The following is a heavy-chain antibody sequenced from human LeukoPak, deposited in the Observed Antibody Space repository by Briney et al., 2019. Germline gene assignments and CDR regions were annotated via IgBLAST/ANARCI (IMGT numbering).Heavy chain of an antibody. CDR1: GGTFSGYY. CDR2: INHSGST. D-gene: IGHD4/OR15-4a*01. Sequence: SETLSLTCAVYGGTFSGYYWSWIRQPPGKGLEWIGEINHSGSTNYNPSLKSRVTISVDTSKNQFSLKLSSVTAADTAVYYCARGPPTGAGWGQRTLVTVSS. V-gene: IGHV4-34*01. J-gene: IGHJ4*02. CDR3: ARGPPTGAG.